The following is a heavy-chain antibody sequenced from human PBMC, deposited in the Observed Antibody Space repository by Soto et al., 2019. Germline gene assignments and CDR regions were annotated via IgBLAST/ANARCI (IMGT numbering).Heavy chain of an antibody. CDR2: ISSSRSYI. D-gene: IGHD6-19*01. CDR3: ARDDGGSGWSNDY. V-gene: IGHV3-21*01. J-gene: IGHJ4*02. CDR1: GFTFSSYS. Sequence: EVQLVESGGGLVKPGGSLRPSWAASGFTFSSYSMNWVRQAPGKGLEWVSSISSSRSYIYYADSVKGRFTISRDNAKNSLYLQMNSLRAEDTAVYYCARDDGGSGWSNDYWGQGTLVTVSS.